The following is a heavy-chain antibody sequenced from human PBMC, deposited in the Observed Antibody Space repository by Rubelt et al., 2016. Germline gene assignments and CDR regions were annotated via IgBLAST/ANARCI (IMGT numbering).Heavy chain of an antibody. J-gene: IGHJ4*02. CDR2: ISGSRGST. CDR3: AKSQDLPYYFDY. D-gene: IGHD3/OR15-3a*01. Sequence: GKGPEWVSVISGSRGSTYYADSVKGRFTISRDNSKNTLYLQMNSLRAEDTAVYYCAKSQDLPYYFDYWGQGTLVTVSS. V-gene: IGHV3-23*01.